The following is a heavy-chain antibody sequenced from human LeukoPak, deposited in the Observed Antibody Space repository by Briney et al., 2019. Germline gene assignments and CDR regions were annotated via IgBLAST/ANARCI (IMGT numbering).Heavy chain of an antibody. J-gene: IGHJ4*02. D-gene: IGHD3-9*01. CDR1: GGSISSSSYY. V-gene: IGHV4-39*07. CDR3: ARESLGYYDILTGYPNPPFDY. Sequence: SETLSLTCTVSGGSISSSSYYWGWIRQPPGKGLEWIGSIYYSGSTYYNPSLKSRVTISVDTSKNQFSLKLSSVTAADTAVYYCARESLGYYDILTGYPNPPFDYWGQGTLVTVSS. CDR2: IYYSGST.